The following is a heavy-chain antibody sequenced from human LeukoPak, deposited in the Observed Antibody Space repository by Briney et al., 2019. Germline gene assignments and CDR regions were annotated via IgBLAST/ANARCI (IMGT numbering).Heavy chain of an antibody. CDR1: GGSISSYY. V-gene: IGHV4-59*01. CDR3: AGRDYYDSSGYYDAFGI. Sequence: PSETLSLTCTVSGGSISSYYWSWIRQPPGKGLEWIGYIYYSGSTNYNPSLKSRVTISVDTSKNQFSLKLSSVTAADTAVYYCAGRDYYDSSGYYDAFGIWGQGTMVTVSS. CDR2: IYYSGST. J-gene: IGHJ3*02. D-gene: IGHD3-22*01.